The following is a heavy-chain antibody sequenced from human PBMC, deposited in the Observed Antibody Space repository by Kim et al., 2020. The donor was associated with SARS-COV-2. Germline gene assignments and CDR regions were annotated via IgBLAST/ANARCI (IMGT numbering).Heavy chain of an antibody. CDR1: GITFSSTA. J-gene: IGHJ6*02. CDR2: IVVASGDT. CDR3: ATVPNTSGYYRGKGLDV. Sequence: SVKVSCKASGITFSSTAVQWVRQARGQRLEWIGWIVVASGDTNYAQKFQERGTITRDMSTSTVYMELSSLRSEDTAVYYCATVPNTSGYYRGKGLDVWG. D-gene: IGHD5-18*01. V-gene: IGHV1-58*01.